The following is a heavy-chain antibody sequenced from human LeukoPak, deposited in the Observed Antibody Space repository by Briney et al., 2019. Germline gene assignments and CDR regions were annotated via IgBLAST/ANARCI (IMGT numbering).Heavy chain of an antibody. CDR1: GYGFTSYW. CDR2: IDPSDSST. D-gene: IGHD2-15*01. CDR3: ARQAQKVVAAFGMDV. J-gene: IGHJ6*04. Sequence: GVPLPISSKGSGYGFTSYWISWVRPRPGNGLGRKGRIDPSDSSTNSSPSFQGPVTISADKSISTAYLQLSSLKASDTAMYYCARQAQKVVAAFGMDVWGKGTMVTVSS. V-gene: IGHV5-10-1*01.